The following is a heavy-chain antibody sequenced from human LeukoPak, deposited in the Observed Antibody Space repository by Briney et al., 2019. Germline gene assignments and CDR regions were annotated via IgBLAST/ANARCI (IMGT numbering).Heavy chain of an antibody. CDR1: GFTFSRYW. CDR2: INEGGNEK. CDR3: ARHPNSNWDY. D-gene: IGHD6-13*01. V-gene: IGHV3-7*03. Sequence: GGSLRLSCAASGFTFSRYWMSWVRQVPGKGLEWVVNINEGGNEKNYVDSAKGRFTVSRDNAQNSLYLQMNSLRVEDTAVYYCARHPNSNWDYWGQGTLVIVSP. J-gene: IGHJ4*02.